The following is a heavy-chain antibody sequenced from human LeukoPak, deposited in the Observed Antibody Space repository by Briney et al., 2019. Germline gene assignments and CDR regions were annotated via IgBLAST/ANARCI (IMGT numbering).Heavy chain of an antibody. CDR1: GFTFSSYA. V-gene: IGHV3-23*01. D-gene: IGHD6-13*01. CDR2: ISGSGGST. J-gene: IGHJ4*02. CDR3: AKGRHSSSRDSYFDY. Sequence: SGGSLRLSCAASGFTFSSYAMSWVRQAPGKGLEWVSAISGSGGSTYYADSVKGRFTISRDNSKNTLYLQMNSLRAEDTAVYFCAKGRHSSSRDSYFDYWGQGTLVTVSS.